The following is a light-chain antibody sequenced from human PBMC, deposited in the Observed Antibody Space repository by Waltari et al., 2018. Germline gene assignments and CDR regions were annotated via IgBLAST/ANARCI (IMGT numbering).Light chain of an antibody. CDR2: AAS. Sequence: DTQMTQAPSFRSASVGDRVTITCRASQTIFTYINWYQQRPGKAPKLLIYAASYLQSGVPSRFSGGGSGTHFTLTISSLQPEDFATYFCQQSYNAPRTFGQGTKVEI. CDR3: QQSYNAPRT. J-gene: IGKJ1*01. V-gene: IGKV1-39*01. CDR1: QTIFTY.